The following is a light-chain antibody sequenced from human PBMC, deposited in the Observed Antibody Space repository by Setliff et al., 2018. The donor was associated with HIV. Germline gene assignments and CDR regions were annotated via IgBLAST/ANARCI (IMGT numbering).Light chain of an antibody. CDR3: SSYTSSSTRV. J-gene: IGLJ1*01. CDR1: SSDVGGYNY. CDR2: DVS. Sequence: SALTQPASVSGSPGQSITISCTGTSSDVGGYNYVSWYQQHPGKAPKLMIYDVSKRPSGVSNRFSGSKSDNTASLTISGLQAEDEADYYCSSYTSSSTRVFGTGTKVTVL. V-gene: IGLV2-14*01.